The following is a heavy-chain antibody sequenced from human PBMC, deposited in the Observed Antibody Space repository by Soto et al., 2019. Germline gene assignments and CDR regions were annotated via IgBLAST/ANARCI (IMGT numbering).Heavy chain of an antibody. J-gene: IGHJ4*01. CDR3: VRDPLPFDF. V-gene: IGHV3-21*01. Sequence: SLRLSCGASGFLCSSFVMAWVRQAPGRGLEWVSSISSYSTYIHYADSVRGRFTISRDDAKKSLYLQMTGLRVEDTAVYYCVRDPLPFDFWGQGVLVTVS. CDR2: ISSYSTYI. CDR1: GFLCSSFV.